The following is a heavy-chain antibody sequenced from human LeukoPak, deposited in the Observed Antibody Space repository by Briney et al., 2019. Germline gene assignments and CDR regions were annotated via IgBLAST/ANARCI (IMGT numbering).Heavy chain of an antibody. D-gene: IGHD3-22*01. CDR2: INQDGSEI. CDR1: AFTFSNYW. CDR3: ARDQGSMIVVRTTNWYFDL. Sequence: GPLRPSCAASAFTFSNYWMTWVRQPPGRGREGLANINQDGSEINYLDPVKGRSTISRGNAKNSLYLQMNSARADDPTVTYRARDQGSMIVVRTTNWYFDLWGRGTLVTGSS. J-gene: IGHJ2*01. V-gene: IGHV3-7*01.